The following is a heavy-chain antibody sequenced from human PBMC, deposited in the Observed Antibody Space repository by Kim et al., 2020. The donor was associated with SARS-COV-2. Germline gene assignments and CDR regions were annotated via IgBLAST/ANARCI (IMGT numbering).Heavy chain of an antibody. J-gene: IGHJ3*02. V-gene: IGHV4-31*03. D-gene: IGHD3-22*01. CDR2: IYYSGST. Sequence: SETLSLTCTVSGGSISSGGYYWSWIRQHPGKGLEWIGYIYYSGSTYYNPSLKSRVTISVDTSKNQFSLKLSSVTAADTAVYYCARAPITMIVVVNAFDIWGQGTMVTASS. CDR1: GGSISSGGYY. CDR3: ARAPITMIVVVNAFDI.